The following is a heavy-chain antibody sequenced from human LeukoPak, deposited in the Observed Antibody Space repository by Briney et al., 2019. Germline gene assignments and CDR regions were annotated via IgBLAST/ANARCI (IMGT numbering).Heavy chain of an antibody. CDR3: ARGTDCSSTSCYNQASYYYYMDV. J-gene: IGHJ6*03. V-gene: IGHV5-51*01. Sequence: GESLKISCKGSGYSFTSYWIGWVRQMPGKGLEWMGIIYPGDSDTRYSPSFQGQVTISADKSISTAYLQWSSLKASDTAMYYCARGTDCSSTSCYNQASYYYYMDVSGKGTTVTVSS. CDR1: GYSFTSYW. CDR2: IYPGDSDT. D-gene: IGHD2-2*01.